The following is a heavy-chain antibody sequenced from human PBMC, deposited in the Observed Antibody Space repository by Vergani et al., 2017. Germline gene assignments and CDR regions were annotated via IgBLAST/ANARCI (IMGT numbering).Heavy chain of an antibody. V-gene: IGHV4-34*01. CDR2: INHSGST. Sequence: QVQLQQWGAGLLKPSETLSLTCAVYGGSFSGYYWSWIREPPGKGLEWIGEINHSGSTNYNPYLKSRVTISVDTSKNQLSLKLSSVTAADTAVYYCARGQSVRGVYSRSDGMDVWGQGTTVTVSS. CDR3: ARGQSVRGVYSRSDGMDV. J-gene: IGHJ6*02. CDR1: GGSFSGYY. D-gene: IGHD3-10*01.